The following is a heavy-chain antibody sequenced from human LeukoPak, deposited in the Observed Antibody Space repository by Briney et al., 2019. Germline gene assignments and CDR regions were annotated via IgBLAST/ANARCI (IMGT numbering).Heavy chain of an antibody. J-gene: IGHJ3*02. CDR1: DGSITSGSYY. Sequence: SQTLSLTCSVSDGSITSGSYYWAWIRQHPGKGLEWIGYIYYTGGTHYNPSLKSRLTISVDTSENHFSLKLSSVTAADTAIYFCARAPGAFDIWGQGTMVTVSS. CDR2: IYYTGGT. CDR3: ARAPGAFDI. V-gene: IGHV4-31*03.